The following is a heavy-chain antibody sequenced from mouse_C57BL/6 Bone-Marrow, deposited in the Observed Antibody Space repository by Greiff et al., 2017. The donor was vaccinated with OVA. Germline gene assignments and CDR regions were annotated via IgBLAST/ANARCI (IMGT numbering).Heavy chain of an antibody. V-gene: IGHV1-22*01. CDR3: ARMNLQVHWYFDV. CDR1: GYTFTDYN. D-gene: IGHD1-3*01. CDR2: INPNNGGT. J-gene: IGHJ1*03. Sequence: EVQLQQSGPELVKPGASVKMSCKASGYTFTDYNMHWVKQSHGKSLEWIGYINPNNGGTSYNQKLKGQATLTRKKSSCTAYMGLRSRTSDDSAVYYCARMNLQVHWYFDVWGTGPTVTVSS.